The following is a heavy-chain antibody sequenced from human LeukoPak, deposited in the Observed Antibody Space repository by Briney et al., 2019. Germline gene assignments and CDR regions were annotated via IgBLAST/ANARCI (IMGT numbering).Heavy chain of an antibody. CDR2: IKPDGSAE. CDR3: AASSGDYVDY. Sequence: GGSLRLSCATSGFTFSSNWMSWVRHAPGRGLEWVANIKPDGSAEYYAASVKGRFTISRDNAKNSLYLQMNSLRDEDTAVYYCAASSGDYVDYWGQGTLVTVSS. V-gene: IGHV3-7*01. CDR1: GFTFSSNW. D-gene: IGHD4-17*01. J-gene: IGHJ4*02.